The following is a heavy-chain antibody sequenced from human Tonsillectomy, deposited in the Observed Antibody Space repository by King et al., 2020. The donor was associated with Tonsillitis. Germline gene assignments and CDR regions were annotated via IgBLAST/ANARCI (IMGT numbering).Heavy chain of an antibody. J-gene: IGHJ4*02. CDR3: ARVRENYFDY. D-gene: IGHD5-24*01. CDR1: GFTFSGYG. V-gene: IGHV3-33*08. Sequence: VQLVESGGGVVQPGRSLRLSCAASGFTFSGYGMHWVRQAPGKGLEWVAIIWYDGRNKYYEDSGKGRFTISRDNSKNTLYLQMNSLRAEDTAVYYCARVRENYFDYWGQGTLVTVSS. CDR2: IWYDGRNK.